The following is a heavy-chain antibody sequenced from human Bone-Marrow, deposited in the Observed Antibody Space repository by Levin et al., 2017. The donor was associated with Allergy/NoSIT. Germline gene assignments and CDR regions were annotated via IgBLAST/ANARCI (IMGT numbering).Heavy chain of an antibody. D-gene: IGHD4-17*01. J-gene: IGHJ4*02. CDR1: GGTFNTFG. Sequence: SVKVSCKASGGTFNTFGINWVRQAPGQGLEWVGGFIPVLGATNYAQKFLGRVTITADEYTTTANMELSSLTPDDTAVYFCARDGGSTVTTPLFDLWGQGTLVTVSS. V-gene: IGHV1-69*13. CDR2: FIPVLGAT. CDR3: ARDGGSTVTTPLFDL.